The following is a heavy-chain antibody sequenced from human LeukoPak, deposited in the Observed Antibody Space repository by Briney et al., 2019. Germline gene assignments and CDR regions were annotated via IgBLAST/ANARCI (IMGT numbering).Heavy chain of an antibody. CDR3: AKYYGDLGSYFDD. CDR2: ISSSAVST. D-gene: IGHD4-17*01. J-gene: IGHJ4*02. Sequence: PGGSLRLSCAASGFTFSSHAMSWVRQAPGRGLEWVSVISSSAVSTYYAESVKGRFTISRDNSKNTLLLEMNSLRAEDTAIYYCAKYYGDLGSYFDDWGQGTLVTVSS. CDR1: GFTFSSHA. V-gene: IGHV3-23*01.